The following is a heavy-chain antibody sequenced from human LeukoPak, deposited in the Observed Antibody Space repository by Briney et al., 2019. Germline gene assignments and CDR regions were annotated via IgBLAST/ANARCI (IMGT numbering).Heavy chain of an antibody. CDR3: ARTTTTLDD. D-gene: IGHD4-11*01. CDR2: ISYSGST. CDR1: GGSISSYY. J-gene: IGHJ4*02. Sequence: SETLSLTCTVSGGSISSYYWSWLRQPPGKGLEWIGYISYSGSTNYSPSLKGRVTISVDTSKNHFSLNLTSVTAADTAVYYCARTTTTLDDWGQGTLVTVSS. V-gene: IGHV4-59*01.